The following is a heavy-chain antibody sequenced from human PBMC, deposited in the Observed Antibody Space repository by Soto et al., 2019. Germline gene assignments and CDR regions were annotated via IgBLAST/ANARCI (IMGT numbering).Heavy chain of an antibody. D-gene: IGHD4-17*01. CDR3: ARDRIVTTLTTSGFDI. J-gene: IGHJ3*02. V-gene: IGHV1-69*12. Sequence: QVQLVQSGAEVKKPGSSVKVSCKASGGTFSSYAISWVRQAPGQGLEWMGGIIPIFGTANYAQKFQGRVTITAHESTRTAYMELSSLRSEDTAVYYCARDRIVTTLTTSGFDIWGQGTMVTVSS. CDR1: GGTFSSYA. CDR2: IIPIFGTA.